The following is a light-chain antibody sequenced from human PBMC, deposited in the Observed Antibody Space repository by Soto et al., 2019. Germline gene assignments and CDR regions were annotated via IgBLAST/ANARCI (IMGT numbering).Light chain of an antibody. CDR3: QHYAASPWA. CDR1: QTVRNNY. Sequence: EFVLTQSPGTLSLSPGERATLSCRASQTVRNNYLAWYQQKPGQAPRLLIYDASSRATGIPDRFSGGGSGTDFTLTISRLDPADFAVYYCQHYAASPWAFGPGTKVDIK. V-gene: IGKV3-20*01. J-gene: IGKJ1*01. CDR2: DAS.